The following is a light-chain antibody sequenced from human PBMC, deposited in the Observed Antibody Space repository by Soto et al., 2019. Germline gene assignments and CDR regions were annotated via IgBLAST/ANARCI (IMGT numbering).Light chain of an antibody. Sequence: EVVVAQAPATLSMSPGERATLSYRASQRFSPGLACYRQNPGQAHRLHIYEASPRATGIPARFSGSGSGTEFTLNISSLQSEDFAVYYCQQYSSWPWTFGQGTKVEIQ. CDR1: QRFSPG. CDR2: EAS. J-gene: IGKJ1*01. V-gene: IGKV3-15*01. CDR3: QQYSSWPWT.